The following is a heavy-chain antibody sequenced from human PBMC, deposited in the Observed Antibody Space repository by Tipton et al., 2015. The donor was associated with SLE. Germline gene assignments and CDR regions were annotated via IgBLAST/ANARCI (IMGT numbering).Heavy chain of an antibody. J-gene: IGHJ4*02. CDR3: ARGRIPLGDYMWENFRSLWYFDS. CDR1: GGSISSSSYY. CDR2: IYYSGST. D-gene: IGHD1-26*01. V-gene: IGHV4-39*01. Sequence: TLSLTCTVSGGSISSSSYYWGWIRQPPGKGLEWIGSIYYSGSTYYNPSLKSRVTISVDTSKNQFSLKLSSVTAADTAVFYCARGRIPLGDYMWENFRSLWYFDSWGQGTLVTVSS.